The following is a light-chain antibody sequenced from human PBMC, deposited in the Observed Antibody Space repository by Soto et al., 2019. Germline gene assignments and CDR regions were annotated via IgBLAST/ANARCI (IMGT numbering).Light chain of an antibody. V-gene: IGLV2-14*01. CDR1: SSDVGGYNY. J-gene: IGLJ2*01. CDR3: SSYTSNTTPVV. CDR2: EVS. Sequence: QSVLTQPASVSGSPGQSITISCTGTSSDVGGYNYVSWYQQHPGKAPKLMIHEVSNRPSGVSSRFSGSKSGNTASLTISALQAEDEADYYCSSYTSNTTPVVFGGGTKVTVL.